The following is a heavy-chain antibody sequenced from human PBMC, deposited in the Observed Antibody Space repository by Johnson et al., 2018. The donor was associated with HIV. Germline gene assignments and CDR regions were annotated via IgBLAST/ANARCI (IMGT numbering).Heavy chain of an antibody. J-gene: IGHJ3*02. Sequence: VQLVESGGGVVQPGGSLRLSCAASGFTVSSNYMSWVRQAPGKGLEWVSVIYSGGSTYYADSVKGRFTISRDNSKNRLYLQMDSLRAEDTAVFYCATELSLLRDAFDIWGQGTMVTVSS. CDR1: GFTVSSNY. V-gene: IGHV3-66*02. D-gene: IGHD3-16*02. CDR3: ATELSLLRDAFDI. CDR2: IYSGGST.